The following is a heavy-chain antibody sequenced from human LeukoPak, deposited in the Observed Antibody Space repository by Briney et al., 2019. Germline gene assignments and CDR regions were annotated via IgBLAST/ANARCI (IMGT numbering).Heavy chain of an antibody. CDR3: ARGGYSGYDLLEY. J-gene: IGHJ4*02. CDR2: INPKSCVT. CDR1: GYTFTGYY. V-gene: IGHV1-2*02. Sequence: SVKVSCKASGYTFTGYYMHWVRQAPGQGLEWMGWINPKSCVTNYAQKFQGRVTRTQDTSISTAYMESRRLRSDDTAVYYCARGGYSGYDLLEYWGQGNLVSVPS. D-gene: IGHD5-12*01.